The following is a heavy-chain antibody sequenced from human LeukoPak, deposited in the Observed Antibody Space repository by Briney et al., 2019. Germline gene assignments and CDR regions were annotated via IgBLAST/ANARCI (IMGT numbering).Heavy chain of an antibody. CDR2: INPNSGGT. Sequence: ASVKVSCKASGYTFTGHYMHWGRQAPGQGHELMGWINPNSGGTNYAQKFQGRVTMTRDTSISTAYMELSRLRSDDTAVYYCAKDRARVGTMVDAFDMWGQGTMVTVSS. CDR1: GYTFTGHY. V-gene: IGHV1-2*02. CDR3: AKDRARVGTMVDAFDM. J-gene: IGHJ3*02. D-gene: IGHD1-1*01.